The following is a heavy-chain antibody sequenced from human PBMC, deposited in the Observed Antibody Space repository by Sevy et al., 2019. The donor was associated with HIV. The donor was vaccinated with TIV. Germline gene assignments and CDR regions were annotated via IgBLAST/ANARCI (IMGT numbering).Heavy chain of an antibody. Sequence: SETLSLTCTVSGGYLNIGGYSWSWIRQPPGKGLEWIGSIYHGGDTDYNPSLKSRITVSLASSKNQFSRRLDYVTTTDPAGYVCARVGPGYSSGAYQFDSWGQGTLVTVSS. CDR2: IYHGGDT. V-gene: IGHV4-30-2*01. D-gene: IGHD6-19*01. CDR1: GGYLNIGGYS. CDR3: ARVGPGYSSGAYQFDS. J-gene: IGHJ4*02.